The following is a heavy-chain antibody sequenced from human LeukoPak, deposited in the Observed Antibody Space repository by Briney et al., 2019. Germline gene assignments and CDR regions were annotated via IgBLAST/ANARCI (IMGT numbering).Heavy chain of an antibody. D-gene: IGHD4-17*01. J-gene: IGHJ4*02. CDR1: GFTLSPYW. V-gene: IGHV3-7*01. CDR3: AREYSTVSFDY. Sequence: GGSLRLSCVASSGFTLSPYWMNWVRQAPGKGLEWVANIKEDGTDKNYVASVKGRFTISRDNAKNSLYLQMNSLRAEDTAVYYCAREYSTVSFDYWGQGTLVTVSS. CDR2: IKEDGTDK.